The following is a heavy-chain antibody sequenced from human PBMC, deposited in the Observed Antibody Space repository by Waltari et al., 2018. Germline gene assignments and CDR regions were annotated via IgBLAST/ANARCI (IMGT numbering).Heavy chain of an antibody. CDR2: INHSGST. D-gene: IGHD5-18*01. J-gene: IGHJ4*02. V-gene: IGHV4-34*01. CDR1: GESFSAYY. CDR3: AGGDSSGYGVD. Sequence: QVQLQQWGAGLLKPSETLSLTCTVYGESFSAYYWSWIRPSPGKGLEWIGEINHSGSTFYNPFLKSRVTISLDPSKRQFSLRLTSMTAADAAVYYCAGGDSSGYGVDWGQGTLVTVSS.